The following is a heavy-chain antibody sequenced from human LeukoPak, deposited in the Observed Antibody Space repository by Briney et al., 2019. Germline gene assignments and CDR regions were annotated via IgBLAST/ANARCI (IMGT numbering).Heavy chain of an antibody. CDR2: ISWNSGSI. D-gene: IGHD3-22*01. Sequence: PGGSLRLSCAASGFTFDDYAMHWVRQAPGKGLEWVSGISWNSGSIGYADSVKGRFTISRDNAKNSLYLQMNSLRAEDTALYYCAKDMEPQYYDSSGFDYWGQGTLVTVSS. CDR3: AKDMEPQYYDSSGFDY. V-gene: IGHV3-9*01. CDR1: GFTFDDYA. J-gene: IGHJ4*02.